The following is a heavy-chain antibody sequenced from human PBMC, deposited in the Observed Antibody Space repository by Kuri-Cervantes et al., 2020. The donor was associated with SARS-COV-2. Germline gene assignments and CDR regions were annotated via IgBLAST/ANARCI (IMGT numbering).Heavy chain of an antibody. Sequence: GGSLRLSCAASGFTFSSYSMNWVRQAPGKGLEWVSSISSSSSYIYYADSVKGRFTISRDNSKNTLYLQMNSLRAEDTAVYYCARDRVPDKYDSSGYYVYWGQGTLVTVSS. D-gene: IGHD3-22*01. CDR1: GFTFSSYS. CDR2: ISSSSSYI. J-gene: IGHJ4*02. V-gene: IGHV3-21*04. CDR3: ARDRVPDKYDSSGYYVY.